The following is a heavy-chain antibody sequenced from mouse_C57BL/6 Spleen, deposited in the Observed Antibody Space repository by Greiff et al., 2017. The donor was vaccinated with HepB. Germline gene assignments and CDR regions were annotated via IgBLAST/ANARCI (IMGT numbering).Heavy chain of an antibody. CDR1: GFTFSSYA. Sequence: EVQRVESGGGLVKPGGSLKLSCAASGFTFSSYAMSWVRQTPEKRLEWVATISDGGSYTYYPDNVKGRFTISRDNAKNNLYLQMSHLKSEDTAMYYCASGLTYYFDYWGQGTTLTVSS. J-gene: IGHJ2*01. CDR2: ISDGGSYT. CDR3: ASGLTYYFDY. V-gene: IGHV5-4*01. D-gene: IGHD1-1*01.